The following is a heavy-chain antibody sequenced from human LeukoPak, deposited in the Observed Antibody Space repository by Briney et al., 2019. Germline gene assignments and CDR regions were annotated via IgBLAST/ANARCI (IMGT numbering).Heavy chain of an antibody. CDR2: VYPGDSDT. Sequence: GESLKISCKGSGYSFTNYWIGWVRQMPGKGLEWMGIVYPGDSDTRYSPSFQGQVTISADKSISTAYLQWSSLKASDSAMYYCATSPTSAYSGSHTWGQGTLVTVSS. D-gene: IGHD1-26*01. CDR3: ATSPTSAYSGSHT. CDR1: GYSFTNYW. J-gene: IGHJ4*02. V-gene: IGHV5-51*01.